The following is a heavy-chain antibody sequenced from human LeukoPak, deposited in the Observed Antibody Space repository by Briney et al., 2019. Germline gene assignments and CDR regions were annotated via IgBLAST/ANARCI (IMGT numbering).Heavy chain of an antibody. CDR1: GGSVSSSY. CDR3: ARRLDYDRSGAPDTLDI. Sequence: SETLSLTCTLSGGSVSSSYWSWIRQPPGKTLEWISFIHYNGRTRYNPSLQSRVTISLDTSKNHFSLQLRSVTAADTALYYCARRLDYDRSGAPDTLDIWGQGTMVTVSS. V-gene: IGHV4-59*02. D-gene: IGHD3-22*01. CDR2: IHYNGRT. J-gene: IGHJ3*02.